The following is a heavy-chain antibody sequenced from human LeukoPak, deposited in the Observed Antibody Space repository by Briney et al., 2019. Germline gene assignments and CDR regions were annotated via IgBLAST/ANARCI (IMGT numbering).Heavy chain of an antibody. J-gene: IGHJ4*02. Sequence: PSETLSLTCAVYGGSFSGYYWNWIRQPPGKGLEWIGEINHSGSTNYNPSLKSRVTISVDTSKNQFPLKLSSVTAADTAVYYCARLVGATKAYFDYWGQGTLVTVSS. D-gene: IGHD1-26*01. CDR1: GGSFSGYY. CDR3: ARLVGATKAYFDY. CDR2: INHSGST. V-gene: IGHV4-34*01.